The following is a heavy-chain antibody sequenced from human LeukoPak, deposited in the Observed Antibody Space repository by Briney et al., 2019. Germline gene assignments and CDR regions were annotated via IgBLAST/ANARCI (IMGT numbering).Heavy chain of an antibody. D-gene: IGHD6-6*01. CDR3: ARGSSNVAARNSWFDP. Sequence: GGSLRLSCAASGFTFSSYSMNWVRQAPGKGLEWVSSISGSSSYIYYADSMKGRFTISRDNAKNSLYLQMNSLRAEDTAVYYCARGSSNVAARNSWFDPWGQGTLVTVSS. V-gene: IGHV3-21*01. CDR2: ISGSSSYI. J-gene: IGHJ5*02. CDR1: GFTFSSYS.